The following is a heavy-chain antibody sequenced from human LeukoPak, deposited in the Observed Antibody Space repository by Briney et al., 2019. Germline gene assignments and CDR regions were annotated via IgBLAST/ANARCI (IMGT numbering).Heavy chain of an antibody. CDR3: ASPARGWPGNDY. Sequence: GGTLRLSCAASGFTFASYGMTWVRQAPGKGLEWVSAISGTGGSTYYADSVKGRFTISRDNSKNTLYLQMNSLRAEDTAVYYCASPARGWPGNDYWGQGTLVTVSS. D-gene: IGHD1-14*01. CDR1: GFTFASYG. J-gene: IGHJ4*02. V-gene: IGHV3-23*01. CDR2: ISGTGGST.